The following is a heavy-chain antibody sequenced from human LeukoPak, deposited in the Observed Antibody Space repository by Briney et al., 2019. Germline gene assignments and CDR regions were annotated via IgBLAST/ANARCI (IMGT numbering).Heavy chain of an antibody. CDR3: ARDRNSNLRLGF. J-gene: IGHJ4*02. D-gene: IGHD5-12*01. V-gene: IGHV4-4*02. CDR1: GGSINSSNW. Sequence: SGTLSLTCAVSGGSINSSNWWSWVSQPPGKGLEWIGQIFHSGSANYNPSLKSRVTMSVDKSNNQFSLRLSSVTAADTAVYYCARDRNSNLRLGFWGQGALVTVSS. CDR2: IFHSGSA.